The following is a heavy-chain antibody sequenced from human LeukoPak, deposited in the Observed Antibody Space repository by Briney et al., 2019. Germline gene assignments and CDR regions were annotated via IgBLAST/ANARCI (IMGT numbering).Heavy chain of an antibody. CDR1: GYTFTSYD. CDR3: ARTYYDFWSGYYGYYYMDV. V-gene: IGHV1-8*03. CDR2: MNPNSGNT. J-gene: IGHJ6*03. D-gene: IGHD3-3*01. Sequence: ASVKVSCKASGYTFTSYDINWVRQATGQGLEWMGWMNPNSGNTGYAQKFQGRVTITRNTSISTAYMELSSLRSEDTAVYYCARTYYDFWSGYYGYYYMDVWGKGTTVTVSS.